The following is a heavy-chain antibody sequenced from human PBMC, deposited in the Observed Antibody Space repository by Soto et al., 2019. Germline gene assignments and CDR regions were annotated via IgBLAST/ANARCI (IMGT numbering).Heavy chain of an antibody. CDR3: TRDHLGVRAFDI. CDR1: GFTFGDYA. V-gene: IGHV3-49*03. D-gene: IGHD3-16*01. J-gene: IGHJ3*02. Sequence: EVQLVESGGDLVQPGRSLRLSCTTSGFTFGDYAVSWLRQAPGKGLEWVSFIRSKVSGGTAEYAASVKGRFTISRDDSKSIAYLQMNSLKIEDTAVYYCTRDHLGVRAFDIWGQGTMVSVSS. CDR2: IRSKVSGGTA.